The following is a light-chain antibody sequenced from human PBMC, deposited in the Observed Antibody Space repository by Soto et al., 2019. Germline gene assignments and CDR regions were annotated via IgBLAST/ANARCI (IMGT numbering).Light chain of an antibody. V-gene: IGLV2-23*01. Sequence: QSVLTQPASVSGSPGQSITISCTGTSSDVGSYNLVSWYQQHPGKAPKLMIYEGSKRPSGVSNRFSGSKSGNTASLTISGLQAADEADYYCCSYAGSVVFGGGTKLTVL. CDR2: EGS. J-gene: IGLJ2*01. CDR3: CSYAGSVV. CDR1: SSDVGSYNL.